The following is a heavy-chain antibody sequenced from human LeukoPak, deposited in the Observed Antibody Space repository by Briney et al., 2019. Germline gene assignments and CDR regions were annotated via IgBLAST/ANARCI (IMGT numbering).Heavy chain of an antibody. Sequence: PSETLSLTCAVYGGTFSGYYWSWLRQPPGKGLEWIGEINHSGSTNYNPSLKSRVTISVDTSKNQFSLELSSVTAADTAVYYCARAGRRSYFGYWGQGTLVTVSS. CDR3: ARAGRRSYFGY. V-gene: IGHV4-34*01. CDR2: INHSGST. CDR1: GGTFSGYY. D-gene: IGHD2-8*02. J-gene: IGHJ4*02.